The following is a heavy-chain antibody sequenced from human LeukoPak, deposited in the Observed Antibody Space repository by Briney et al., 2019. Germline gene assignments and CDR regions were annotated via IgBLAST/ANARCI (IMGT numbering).Heavy chain of an antibody. Sequence: GGSLRLSCAASGFTFSSYGMHWVRQAPGKGLEWVAVISYDGSNKYYADSVKGRFTISRDNSKNTLYLQMNSLRAEDTAVYYCAKDRAYCGGDCYGSVLYYFDYWGQGTLVTVSS. D-gene: IGHD2-21*02. CDR1: GFTFSSYG. CDR3: AKDRAYCGGDCYGSVLYYFDY. J-gene: IGHJ4*02. CDR2: ISYDGSNK. V-gene: IGHV3-30*18.